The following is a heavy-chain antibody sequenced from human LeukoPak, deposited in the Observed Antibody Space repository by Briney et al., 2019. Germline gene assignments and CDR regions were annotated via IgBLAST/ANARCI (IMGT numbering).Heavy chain of an antibody. V-gene: IGHV3-30-3*01. D-gene: IGHD2-8*01. CDR1: GFTFSSYA. J-gene: IGHJ4*02. CDR3: ARDPGGGGINDPFDY. Sequence: GGSLRLSCAASGFTFSSYAMHWVRPAPGRGLEWVAVISYDGSNKYYADSVKGRFTISRDNSKNTLYLQTNSLRAEDTAVYYCARDPGGGGINDPFDYWGQGTLVTVSS. CDR2: ISYDGSNK.